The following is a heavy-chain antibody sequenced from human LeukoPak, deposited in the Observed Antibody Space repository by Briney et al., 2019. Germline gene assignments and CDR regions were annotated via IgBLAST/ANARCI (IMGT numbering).Heavy chain of an antibody. CDR1: GGSFSSYY. D-gene: IGHD6-19*01. Sequence: SETLSLTCAVYGGSFSSYYWSWIRQPAGKGLEWIGRIYTSGSTNYNPSLKSRVTISVDTSKNQFSLKLSSVTAADTAVYYCARVSSGWYGIFDYWGQGTLVTVSS. CDR2: IYTSGST. J-gene: IGHJ4*02. CDR3: ARVSSGWYGIFDY. V-gene: IGHV4-59*10.